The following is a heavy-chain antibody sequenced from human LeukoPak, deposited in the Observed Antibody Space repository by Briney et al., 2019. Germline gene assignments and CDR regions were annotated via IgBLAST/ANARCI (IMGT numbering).Heavy chain of an antibody. CDR3: ARTGSTVTMLYPFDH. D-gene: IGHD4-17*01. CDR2: IYHSGST. V-gene: IGHV4-4*02. Sequence: SGTLSLTCAVSGGSISSSNWWSWVRQPPGKGLEWIGEIYHSGSTNYNPSLKSRVSISVDTSKNQFSLKLSSVTAADTAVFYCARTGSTVTMLYPFDHWGQGTLVTVSS. CDR1: GGSISSSNW. J-gene: IGHJ4*02.